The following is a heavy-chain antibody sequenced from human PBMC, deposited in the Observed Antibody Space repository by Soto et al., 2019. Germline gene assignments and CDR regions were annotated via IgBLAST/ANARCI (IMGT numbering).Heavy chain of an antibody. Sequence: SETLSLTCCVSGYSISSGYYWAWSRQPPGKGLEWIGSINYSGKTYHNPSLRSRVTISVDTSKKQLSLKLTSVTAADTAVYYCGRSGDAYGSYLDSWGKGTPGTVSS. J-gene: IGHJ5*01. CDR1: GYSISSGYY. V-gene: IGHV4-38-2*01. D-gene: IGHD3-10*01. CDR2: INYSGKT. CDR3: GRSGDAYGSYLDS.